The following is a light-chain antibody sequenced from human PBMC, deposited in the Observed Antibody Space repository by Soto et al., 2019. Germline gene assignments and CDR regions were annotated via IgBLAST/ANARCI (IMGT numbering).Light chain of an antibody. CDR1: QGIAGSY. CDR3: QQYNNWPLT. CDR2: AAS. J-gene: IGKJ5*01. Sequence: EIVLTQSPGTLSLSPGERATLSCRASQGIAGSYLAWYRQNPGQPPRRLIYAASIRATGIPARFSGSGSGTEFTLTITSLQSEDFAVYWCQQYNNWPLTFGQGTRLEIK. V-gene: IGKV3D-15*01.